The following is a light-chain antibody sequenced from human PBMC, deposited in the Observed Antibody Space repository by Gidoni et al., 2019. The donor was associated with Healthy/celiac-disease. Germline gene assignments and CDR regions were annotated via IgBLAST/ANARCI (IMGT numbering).Light chain of an antibody. Sequence: EIVLTQSPATLSLSPGARATLSCRASQSVSSYLAWYQQKPGQAPRLLIYDASNRATGIPARFSGSGSGTDFTLTISSLEPEDFAVYYGQQRSNWPPGYTFXXXTKLEIK. CDR3: QQRSNWPPGYT. V-gene: IGKV3-11*01. CDR2: DAS. CDR1: QSVSSY. J-gene: IGKJ2*01.